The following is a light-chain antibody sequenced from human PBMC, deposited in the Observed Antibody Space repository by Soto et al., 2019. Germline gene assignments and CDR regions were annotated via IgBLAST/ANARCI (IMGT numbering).Light chain of an antibody. V-gene: IGKV3-11*01. CDR1: QSVGSR. J-gene: IGKJ5*01. Sequence: VMTQSPVTLSVSPGERATLSCRASQSVGSRLAWYQQKPGQAPRLLIYGASNRATGIPARFTGSGSGTDFTLTISSLEPEDFAVYYCQQRSNWPITFGQGTRLEI. CDR3: QQRSNWPIT. CDR2: GAS.